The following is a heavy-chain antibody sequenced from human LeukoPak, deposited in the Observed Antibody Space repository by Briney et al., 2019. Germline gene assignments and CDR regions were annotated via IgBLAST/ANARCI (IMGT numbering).Heavy chain of an antibody. CDR1: GFTFSNYW. D-gene: IGHD1-26*01. Sequence: GGSLRLSCAASGFTFSNYWMHWVRQAPGKGLVWVSRIHSDGSSTTSADSVKGRFTISRDNAQNSLYLHMNSLRAEDTAVYYCARDKMVGATKNDYWGQGILVTVSS. J-gene: IGHJ4*02. CDR2: IHSDGSST. V-gene: IGHV3-74*01. CDR3: ARDKMVGATKNDY.